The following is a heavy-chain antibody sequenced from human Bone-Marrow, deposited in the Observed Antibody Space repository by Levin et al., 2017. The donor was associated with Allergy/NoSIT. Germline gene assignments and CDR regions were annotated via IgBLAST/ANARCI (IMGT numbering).Heavy chain of an antibody. CDR2: IDWDDDK. CDR1: GFSLTTNGMC. Sequence: SGPTLVEPTQTLTLTCTFSGFSLTTNGMCVHWIRQPPGKALEWLALIDWDDDKYYSTSLMTRLTISKDTSKNQVVLTMTNMDPVDTATYFCARGSHMGATDDYYYYAMDVWGQGTTVTVSS. J-gene: IGHJ6*02. D-gene: IGHD1-26*01. CDR3: ARGSHMGATDDYYYYAMDV. V-gene: IGHV2-70*01.